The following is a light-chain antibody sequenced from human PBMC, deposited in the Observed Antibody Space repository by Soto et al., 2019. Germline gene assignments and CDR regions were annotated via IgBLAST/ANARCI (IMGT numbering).Light chain of an antibody. V-gene: IGKV3-20*01. CDR2: GTS. CDR3: QQCGTFPGT. J-gene: IGKJ1*01. Sequence: DIVLTQSPGTLSLSPGERATLSCRASQSISGNYLYWYQQKPGQATRLLIFGTSSRATGIPDRFIGGGSGTDFTLTISRLEPEDFAVYYCQQCGTFPGTFGQGTKVDSK. CDR1: QSISGNY.